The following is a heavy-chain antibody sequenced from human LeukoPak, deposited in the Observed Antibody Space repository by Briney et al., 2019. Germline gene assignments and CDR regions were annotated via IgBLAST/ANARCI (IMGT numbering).Heavy chain of an antibody. CDR3: AGSSSSWPYYFDY. Sequence: SETLSLTCTVSGYSISSGYYWGWIRQPPGKGLEWIGSIYHSGSAYYNPSLKSRVTISVDTSKNQFSLKLSSVTAADTAVYYCAGSSSSWPYYFDYWGQGTLVTVSS. CDR1: GYSISSGYY. D-gene: IGHD6-13*01. CDR2: IYHSGSA. J-gene: IGHJ4*02. V-gene: IGHV4-38-2*02.